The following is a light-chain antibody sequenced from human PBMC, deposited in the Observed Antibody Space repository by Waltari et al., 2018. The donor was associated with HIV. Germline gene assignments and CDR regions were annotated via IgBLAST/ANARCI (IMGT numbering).Light chain of an antibody. Sequence: SYVVTQPPSVSVAPGQTARISCGGASIGTKSVRWSHQKSGLAPVLVIYDDTDRPSGIPERFSGSNSGNTATLTIYRVEAEDEGDYYCQVWDASTTQPLVFGSGTKVTAL. V-gene: IGLV3-21*02. J-gene: IGLJ1*01. CDR3: QVWDASTTQPLV. CDR2: DDT. CDR1: SIGTKS.